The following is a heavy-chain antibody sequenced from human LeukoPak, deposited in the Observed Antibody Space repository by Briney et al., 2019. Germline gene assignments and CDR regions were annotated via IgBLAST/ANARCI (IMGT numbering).Heavy chain of an antibody. Sequence: GASVKVSCKASGYTFTDYYMHWVRQAPGQGLEWMGWINPNSGGTNYAQNFQGRVTMTRDTSITTAYMEMSRLRSDDMAVYYCASSIWGTTGFWFDPWGQGTLVTVSS. J-gene: IGHJ5*02. CDR2: INPNSGGT. CDR3: ASSIWGTTGFWFDP. CDR1: GYTFTDYY. D-gene: IGHD3-16*01. V-gene: IGHV1-2*02.